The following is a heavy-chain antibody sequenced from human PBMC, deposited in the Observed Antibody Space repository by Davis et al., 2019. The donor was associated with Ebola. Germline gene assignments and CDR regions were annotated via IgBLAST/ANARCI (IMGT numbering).Heavy chain of an antibody. V-gene: IGHV3-13*04. CDR2: LGPAGDT. CDR1: GFTVSSYD. D-gene: IGHD5-12*01. Sequence: GESLKISCAASGFTVSSYDMHWVRQVTGKGLEWVSSLGPAGDTYYPDSVKGRFTISRDGAKNSLYLQMNNLRAGDTAVYYCAREVSDYDSPYYYVDVWGQGTAVTVSS. CDR3: AREVSDYDSPYYYVDV. J-gene: IGHJ6*02.